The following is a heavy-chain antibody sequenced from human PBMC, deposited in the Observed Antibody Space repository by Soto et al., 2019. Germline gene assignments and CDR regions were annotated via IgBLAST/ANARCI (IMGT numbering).Heavy chain of an antibody. D-gene: IGHD5-18*01. V-gene: IGHV1-18*01. CDR2: IGGYKGNT. Sequence: QVQLVQSGAEVREPGASVKVSCKASGYTFTNYGVSWVRQAPGQGLEWMGWIGGYKGNTNYAQKRQGRVTLTTDTSTSTAYMELRSLRSDDTAVYYCAPHTLDTGMPSGYWGQGPLVTVSS. J-gene: IGHJ4*02. CDR3: APHTLDTGMPSGY. CDR1: GYTFTNYG.